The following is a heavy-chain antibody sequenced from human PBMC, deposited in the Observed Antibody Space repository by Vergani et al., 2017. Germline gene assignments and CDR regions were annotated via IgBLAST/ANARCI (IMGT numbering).Heavy chain of an antibody. D-gene: IGHD5-24*01. J-gene: IGHJ6*02. V-gene: IGHV3-23*01. CDR3: AREGFDDNFRGTYRRPSYYGMGV. CDR1: GFTFSRYA. CDR2: ISGSGGST. Sequence: EVQLLESGGGLVQPGGSLRLSCAASGFTFSRYAMSWVRQAPGKGLEWVSAISGSGGSTYYADSVKGRFTISRDNSKKTLYLQMNSLRAEDTAVYYCAREGFDDNFRGTYRRPSYYGMGVWGQGTKVTVAS.